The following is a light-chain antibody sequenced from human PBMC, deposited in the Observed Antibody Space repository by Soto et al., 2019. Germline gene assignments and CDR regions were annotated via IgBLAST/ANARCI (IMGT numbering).Light chain of an antibody. CDR2: RSN. V-gene: IGLV1-47*01. CDR3: ASWDDSLCGVV. CDR1: SSNIGSNY. Sequence: QTVVTQPPSASGTPGQRVTLSCSGSSSNIGSNYVYWYQQLPVTSPKLLIYRSNQRPSGVLDRFSGSKSGTSASLAISGLRSEDEANFLCASWDDSLCGVVVGGGTKLNVL. J-gene: IGLJ3*02.